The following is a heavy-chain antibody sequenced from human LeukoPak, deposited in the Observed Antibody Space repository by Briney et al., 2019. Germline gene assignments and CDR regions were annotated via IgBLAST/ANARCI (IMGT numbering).Heavy chain of an antibody. J-gene: IGHJ3*02. D-gene: IGHD3-22*01. CDR2: ISGSGGST. CDR1: GFTFSSYA. Sequence: GGSLRLSCAASGFTFSSYAMSWVRQAPGKGLEWVSAISGSGGSTYYADSVKGRFTISRDNSKNTLYLQMNSLRAEDTAVYYCAKVSVTKIVVVTSDAFDIWGQGTMVTVSS. V-gene: IGHV3-23*01. CDR3: AKVSVTKIVVVTSDAFDI.